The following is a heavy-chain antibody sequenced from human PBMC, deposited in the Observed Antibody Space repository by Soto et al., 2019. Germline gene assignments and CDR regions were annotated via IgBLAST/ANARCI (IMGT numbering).Heavy chain of an antibody. Sequence: PGGSLRLSCAASGFTFSSYAMSWVRQAPGKGLEWVSAISGSGGRTYYADSVKGRFTISRDNSKNTLYLQMNSLRAEDTAVYYCAKGGGYSYGPDAFDIWGQGTMVTVSS. CDR3: AKGGGYSYGPDAFDI. D-gene: IGHD5-18*01. CDR2: ISGSGGRT. V-gene: IGHV3-23*01. J-gene: IGHJ3*02. CDR1: GFTFSSYA.